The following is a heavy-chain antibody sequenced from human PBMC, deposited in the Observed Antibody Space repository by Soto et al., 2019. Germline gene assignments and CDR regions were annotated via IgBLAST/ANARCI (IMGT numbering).Heavy chain of an antibody. D-gene: IGHD1-1*01. CDR2: INTYNGDT. CDR3: AKNLLVTTPDGFDI. V-gene: IGHV1-2*02. J-gene: IGHJ3*02. CDR1: GYTFTGYF. Sequence: ASVKVSCKASGYTFTGYFMHWVRQAPGQGLEWMGWINTYNGDTNFAQKFQGRITMTRDTSITTAYMERSRLRSDDTAMYYRAKNLLVTTPDGFDIWGQGTMVTVSS.